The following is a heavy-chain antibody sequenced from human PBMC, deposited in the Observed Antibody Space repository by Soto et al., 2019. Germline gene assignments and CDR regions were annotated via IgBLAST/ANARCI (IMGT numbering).Heavy chain of an antibody. V-gene: IGHV4-31*03. D-gene: IGHD4-17*01. Sequence: QVQLQESGPGLVKPSQTMSLTCTVSGGSISSGGYYWNWIRQHPGKGLEWIGYIYYSGRTYYNPSLKSRVTISVDTSKNHFSLKLSSVTAADTAVYYFASMPTGYYYGLDVWGQGTTVTVSS. CDR1: GGSISSGGYY. J-gene: IGHJ6*02. CDR3: ASMPTGYYYGLDV. CDR2: IYYSGRT.